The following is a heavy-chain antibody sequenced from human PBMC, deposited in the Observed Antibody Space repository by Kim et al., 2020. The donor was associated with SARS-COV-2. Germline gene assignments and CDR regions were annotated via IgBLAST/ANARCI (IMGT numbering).Heavy chain of an antibody. J-gene: IGHJ6*02. Sequence: SETLSLTCIVSGGSISSGGYYWSWIRQHPGKGLEWIGFIHYSGSTYYNPSLKSRVTISVDTSKNQFSLKVSSVTAADTAVYYCARGELSYGLDVWGQGTTVTVSS. V-gene: IGHV4-31*03. CDR2: IHYSGST. CDR3: ARGELSYGLDV. CDR1: GGSISSGGYY.